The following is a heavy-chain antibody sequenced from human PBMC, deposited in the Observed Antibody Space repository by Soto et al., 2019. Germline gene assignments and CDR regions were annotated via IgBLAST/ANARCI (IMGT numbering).Heavy chain of an antibody. J-gene: IGHJ4*02. Sequence: KSSETLSLTCTVSGGSISSYYWSWIRQPAGKGLEWIGRIYTSGSTNYNPSLKSRVTMSVDTSKNQFSLKLSSVTAADTAVYYCARVGTMVRGVHMTSYYFDYWGQGTRVTVSS. CDR1: GGSISSYY. D-gene: IGHD3-10*01. CDR2: IYTSGST. V-gene: IGHV4-4*07. CDR3: ARVGTMVRGVHMTSYYFDY.